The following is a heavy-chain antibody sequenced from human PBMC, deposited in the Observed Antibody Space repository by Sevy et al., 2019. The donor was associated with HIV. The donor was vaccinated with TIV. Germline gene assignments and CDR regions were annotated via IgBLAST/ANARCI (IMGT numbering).Heavy chain of an antibody. D-gene: IGHD5-18*01. CDR1: GFTFSDAW. CDR2: IKSKTDGGTT. Sequence: GGSLRLSCAASGFTFSDAWKNWVRQAPGKGLEWVGRIKSKTDGGTTDYAAPVKGRFTISRDDSKNTLYLQMNSLKTEDTAMYYCTTIGGYTYGRVDYRGQGTLVTVSS. CDR3: TTIGGYTYGRVDY. J-gene: IGHJ4*02. V-gene: IGHV3-15*07.